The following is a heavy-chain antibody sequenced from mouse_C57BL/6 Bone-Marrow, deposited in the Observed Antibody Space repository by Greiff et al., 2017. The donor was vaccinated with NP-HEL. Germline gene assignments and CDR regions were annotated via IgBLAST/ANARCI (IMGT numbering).Heavy chain of an antibody. J-gene: IGHJ3*01. D-gene: IGHD1-1*01. CDR2: INPGSGGT. CDR3: AREGYYYGSFAY. Sequence: QVQLKQSGAELVRPGTSVKVSCKASGYAFTNYLIEWVKQRPGQGLEWIGVINPGSGGTNYNEKFKGKATLTADKSSSTAYMQLSSLTSEDSAVYVCAREGYYYGSFAYWGQGTLVTVSA. CDR1: GYAFTNYL. V-gene: IGHV1-54*01.